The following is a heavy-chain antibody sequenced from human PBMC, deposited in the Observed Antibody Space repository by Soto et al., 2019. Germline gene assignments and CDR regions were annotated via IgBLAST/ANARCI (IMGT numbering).Heavy chain of an antibody. Sequence: SSETLSLTCTVSGGSISSGDYYWSWIRQPPGKGLEWIGYIYYSGSTYYNPSLKSRVTISVDTSKNQFSLKMNSVTAADTAVYYCARDLCGYCGVDRYPLSVRGQGSTVTVSA. J-gene: IGHJ6*01. CDR1: GGSISSGDYY. CDR2: IYYSGST. V-gene: IGHV4-30-4*01. CDR3: ARDLCGYCGVDRYPLSV. D-gene: IGHD3-22*01.